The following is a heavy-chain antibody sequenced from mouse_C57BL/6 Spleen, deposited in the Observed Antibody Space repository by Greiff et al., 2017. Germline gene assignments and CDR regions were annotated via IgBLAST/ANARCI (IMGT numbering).Heavy chain of an antibody. J-gene: IGHJ1*03. CDR2: IYPGSGNT. CDR1: GYTFTDYY. Sequence: QVQLQQSGAELVRPGASVKLSCKASGYTFTDYYINWVKQRPGQGLEWIARIYPGSGNTYYNEKFKGKATLTAEKSSSTAYMQRSSLTSEDSAVYFCARVYSNSWYFDVWGTGTTVTVSS. V-gene: IGHV1-76*01. D-gene: IGHD2-5*01. CDR3: ARVYSNSWYFDV.